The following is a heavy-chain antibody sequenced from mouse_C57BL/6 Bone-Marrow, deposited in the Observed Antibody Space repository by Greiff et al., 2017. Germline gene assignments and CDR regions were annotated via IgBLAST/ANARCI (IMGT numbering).Heavy chain of an antibody. D-gene: IGHD5-1-1*01. V-gene: IGHV1-15*01. CDR1: GYTFTDYE. CDR3: TRTGKTYRRFAY. CDR2: IDPETGGT. J-gene: IGHJ3*01. Sequence: VQLQESGAELVRPGASVTLSCKASGYTFTDYEMHWVKQTPVHGLEWIGAIDPETGGTAYNQKFKGKAILTADKSSSTAYMELRSLTSEDSAVYYCTRTGKTYRRFAYWGQGTLVTVSA.